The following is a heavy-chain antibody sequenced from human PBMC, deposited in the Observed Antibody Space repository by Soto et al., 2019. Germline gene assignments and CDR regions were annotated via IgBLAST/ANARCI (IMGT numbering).Heavy chain of an antibody. CDR1: GGSISSGDYY. D-gene: IGHD4-17*01. CDR2: IYYSGST. CDR3: ARAKGLLTVTTSWFDP. J-gene: IGHJ5*02. Sequence: QVQLQESGPGLVKPSQTLSLTCIVSGGSISSGDYYWSWVRQPPGKGLEWIGYIYYSGSTYYNPSLKSRVTTSADTSKNQFSLKLSSVTAADTAVYYCARAKGLLTVTTSWFDPWGQGTLVTVSS. V-gene: IGHV4-30-4*01.